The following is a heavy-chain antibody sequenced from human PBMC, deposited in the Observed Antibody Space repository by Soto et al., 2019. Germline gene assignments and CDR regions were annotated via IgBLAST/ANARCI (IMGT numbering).Heavy chain of an antibody. CDR3: AREYSSAWFDF. Sequence: ASVKVSCKASGYSFTGYNIHWVRQAPGQGLEWIGWINPDSGGTKYAQKFQGRVTMTTDTSISTGYMEVDSLRSDDAAVYYCAREYSSAWFDFWGRGTLVTSPQ. CDR1: GYSFTGYN. V-gene: IGHV1-2*02. J-gene: IGHJ4*02. D-gene: IGHD6-19*01. CDR2: INPDSGGT.